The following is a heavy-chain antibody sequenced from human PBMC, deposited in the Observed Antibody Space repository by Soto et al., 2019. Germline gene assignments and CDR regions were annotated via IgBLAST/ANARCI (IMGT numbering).Heavy chain of an antibody. CDR2: ISYSGST. CDR1: GGSISSGNYY. V-gene: IGHV4-30-4*01. Sequence: QVQLQESGPGLVKPSQTLSLTCTVSGGSISSGNYYWSWVRQPPGKGLGWIGFISYSGSTYYSTSLKSRVTISVDTSKSQFSLNLSFVTAADTSVYYCATMGTPATGLYFFDSWGQGSLVTVSS. CDR3: ATMGTPATGLYFFDS. J-gene: IGHJ4*02. D-gene: IGHD2-15*01.